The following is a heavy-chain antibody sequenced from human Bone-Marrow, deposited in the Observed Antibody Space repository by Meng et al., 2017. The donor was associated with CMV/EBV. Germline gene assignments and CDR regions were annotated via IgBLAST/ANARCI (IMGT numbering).Heavy chain of an antibody. V-gene: IGHV3-21*01. D-gene: IGHD6-25*01. J-gene: IGHJ4*02. CDR1: GFTFSSYS. CDR3: AKIAASDY. CDR2: ISSSSSYI. Sequence: ESLKISCAASGFTFSSYSMNWVRQAPGKGLEWVSSISSSSSYIYYADSVKGRFTISRDNAKNSLYLQMNSLRAEDTAVYYCAKIAASDYWGQGTLVTVSS.